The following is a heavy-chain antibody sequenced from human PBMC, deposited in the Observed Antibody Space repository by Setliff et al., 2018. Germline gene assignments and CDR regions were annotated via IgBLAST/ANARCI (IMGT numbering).Heavy chain of an antibody. J-gene: IGHJ5*01. D-gene: IGHD5-18*01. CDR3: ARSPGWIPWFDS. Sequence: GGSLRLSCEASGFSFSSYAMNWVRQAPGKGLEWVASFSSRNDYIYHADSVKGRFTISRDNAKTSLYLQMDSLRVEDTAVYFCARSPGWIPWFDSWGQGTLVTVSS. CDR2: FSSRNDYI. CDR1: GFSFSSYA. V-gene: IGHV3-21*01.